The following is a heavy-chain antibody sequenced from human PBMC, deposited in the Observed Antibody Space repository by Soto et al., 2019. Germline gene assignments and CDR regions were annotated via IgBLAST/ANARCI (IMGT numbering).Heavy chain of an antibody. V-gene: IGHV1-18*01. Sequence: QVQLVQAGAEVKRPWASVKVSCKSSGYTFRNYDVAWVRRAPGHGLEWMGWISISKGKTYYQESLQVRVTMTMDTGTTTAYMEVRSLRSEDTAVYYCARKGYIGNFVLAGWRQGTTVTVSS. D-gene: IGHD1-1*01. J-gene: IGHJ6*01. CDR1: GYTFRNYD. CDR3: ARKGYIGNFVLAG. CDR2: ISISKGKT.